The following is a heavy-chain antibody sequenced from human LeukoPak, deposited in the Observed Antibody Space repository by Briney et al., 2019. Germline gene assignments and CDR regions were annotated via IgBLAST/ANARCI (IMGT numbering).Heavy chain of an antibody. D-gene: IGHD2-21*01. CDR1: GGTFSSYA. Sequence: GASVKVSCKASGGTFSSYAISWVRQAPGQGLEWMGGIIPIFGTANYAQKFQGRVTITADESTSTAYMELSSLRSEDTAVYYCARRGDLYESLYYFDYWGQGTLVTVSS. J-gene: IGHJ4*02. V-gene: IGHV1-69*13. CDR3: ARRGDLYESLYYFDY. CDR2: IIPIFGTA.